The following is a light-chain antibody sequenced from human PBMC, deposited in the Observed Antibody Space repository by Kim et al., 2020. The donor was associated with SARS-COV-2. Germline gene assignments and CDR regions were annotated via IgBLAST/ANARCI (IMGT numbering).Light chain of an antibody. CDR1: QRISTD. V-gene: IGKV3-15*01. CDR2: GAS. CDR3: QQYYTWPGT. J-gene: IGKJ1*01. Sequence: EVEMTQSPGTLSVSPGERATLSCRASQRISTDLAWYQQKPGQAPRLLLYGASTRATGVPARFSGSGSGTEFTLTIDSLQSADFVLYYCQQYYTWPGTFGQGTKVDIK.